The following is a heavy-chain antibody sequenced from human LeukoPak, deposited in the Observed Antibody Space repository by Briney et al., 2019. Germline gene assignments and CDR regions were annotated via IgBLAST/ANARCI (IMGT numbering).Heavy chain of an antibody. J-gene: IGHJ4*02. CDR2: INAGNGNT. CDR3: ARTGASSGWYVGDY. V-gene: IGHV1-3*01. Sequence: ASVKVSCKASGYTFTSYAMHWVRQAPGQRLEWMGWINAGNGNTKYSQKFQGRVTITRDTSASTAYMELSSLRSEDTAVCYCARTGASSGWYVGDYWGQGTLVTVSS. D-gene: IGHD6-19*01. CDR1: GYTFTSYA.